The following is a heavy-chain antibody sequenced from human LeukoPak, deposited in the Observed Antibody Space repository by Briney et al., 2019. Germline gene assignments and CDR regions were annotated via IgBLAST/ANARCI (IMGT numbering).Heavy chain of an antibody. Sequence: PGGSLRLSCTASGYTVSSNYMTWVRQAPGKGLEWVSGISWNSGSIGYADSVKGRFTISRDNAKNSLYLQMNSLRAEDTAVYYCARHHAPTAVAGYPFWGQGTLVTVSS. CDR3: ARHHAPTAVAGYPF. CDR2: ISWNSGSI. D-gene: IGHD6-19*01. CDR1: GYTVSSNY. V-gene: IGHV3-48*04. J-gene: IGHJ4*02.